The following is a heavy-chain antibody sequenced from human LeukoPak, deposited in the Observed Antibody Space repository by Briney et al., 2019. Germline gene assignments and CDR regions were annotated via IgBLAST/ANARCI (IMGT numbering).Heavy chain of an antibody. Sequence: ASVKVSCKASGYTFTSYGISWVRQAPGQGLEWMGWISAYNGNTDYAQKLQGRVTMTTDTSTSTAYMELRSLRSDDTAVYYCARGRHIVVVTALGMDVWGQGTTVTVSS. V-gene: IGHV1-18*01. CDR3: ARGRHIVVVTALGMDV. CDR1: GYTFTSYG. D-gene: IGHD2-21*02. J-gene: IGHJ6*02. CDR2: ISAYNGNT.